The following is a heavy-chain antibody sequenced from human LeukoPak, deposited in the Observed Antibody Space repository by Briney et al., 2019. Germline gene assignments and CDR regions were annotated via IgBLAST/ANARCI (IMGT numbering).Heavy chain of an antibody. V-gene: IGHV3-11*06. J-gene: IGHJ4*02. CDR2: ISSSSSYT. D-gene: IGHD3-3*01. Sequence: PGGSLRLSCAASGFTFSDYYMSWIRQAPGKGLEWVSYISSSSSYTNYADSVKGRFTISRDNAKNSLYLQMNSLRAEDTAVYYCARNYDFWSGPDYFDYWGQGTLVTVSS. CDR1: GFTFSDYY. CDR3: ARNYDFWSGPDYFDY.